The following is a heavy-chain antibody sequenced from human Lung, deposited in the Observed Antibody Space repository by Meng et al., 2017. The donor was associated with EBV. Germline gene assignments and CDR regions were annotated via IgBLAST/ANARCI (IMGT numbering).Heavy chain of an antibody. CDR1: GISGYW. V-gene: IGHV3-74*01. CDR2: INEDGSIV. Sequence: GSGGGLVQPGGSLRLSCVGSGISGYWVHWVRQVPGKGLVWVSRINEDGSIVNYADSVKGRFTIFRDNAKNTVSLQMNSLRVEDTALYYCAKDCFGAWDYWGQGTLVTVSS. J-gene: IGHJ4*02. D-gene: IGHD1-26*01. CDR3: AKDCFGAWDY.